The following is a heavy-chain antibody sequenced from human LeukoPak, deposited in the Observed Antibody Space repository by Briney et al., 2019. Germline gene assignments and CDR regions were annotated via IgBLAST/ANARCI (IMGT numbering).Heavy chain of an antibody. Sequence: SETLSLTCTVSGGSISSSSYYWGWIRQPPGKGLEWIGSIYYSGSTYYNPSLKSRVTISVDTSKNQFSLKLSSVTAADTAVYYCARFVLTRRNYYDSSGYYLRYFDYWGQGTLVTVSS. D-gene: IGHD3-22*01. CDR1: GGSISSSSYY. V-gene: IGHV4-39*07. CDR2: IYYSGST. J-gene: IGHJ4*02. CDR3: ARFVLTRRNYYDSSGYYLRYFDY.